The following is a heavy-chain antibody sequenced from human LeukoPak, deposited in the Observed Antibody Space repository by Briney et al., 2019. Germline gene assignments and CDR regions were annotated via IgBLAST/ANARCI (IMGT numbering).Heavy chain of an antibody. J-gene: IGHJ4*02. D-gene: IGHD6-19*01. V-gene: IGHV3-74*01. CDR1: GFTFSAYW. CDR3: ARDPGSVAGAKDFDY. Sequence: GGSLRLSCAASGFTFSAYWMHWVRQAPGKGLVWVSRINSDGSSTTYADSVKGRFTISRDNAKNTLYLQMNSLRGEDMGVYYCARDPGSVAGAKDFDYWGQGTLVTVSS. CDR2: INSDGSST.